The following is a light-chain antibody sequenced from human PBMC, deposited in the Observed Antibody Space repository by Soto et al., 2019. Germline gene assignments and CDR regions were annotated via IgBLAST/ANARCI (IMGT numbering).Light chain of an antibody. CDR2: SNN. Sequence: QLVLTQPPSASGTPGQRVTISCSGSSSNIGSNFVYWYQQFPGTAPKLLIYSNNQRPSGVPDRFSGSKSGTSASLAISGLQSEDEADYYCAAWDVSLNGYVFGTGTKLTVL. V-gene: IGLV1-44*01. CDR1: SSNIGSNF. J-gene: IGLJ1*01. CDR3: AAWDVSLNGYV.